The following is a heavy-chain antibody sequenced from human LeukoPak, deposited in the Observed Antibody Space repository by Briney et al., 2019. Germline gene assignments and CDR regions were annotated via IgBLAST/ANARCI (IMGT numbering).Heavy chain of an antibody. Sequence: ASVKVSCKASGGTFSSYAISWVRQAPGQGLEWMGWISTYDGNANYAQKLQGRVTMTTDTSTITAYMELRCLRSDDTAVYYCARAPSGFTYGPGDHWGQGTLVTVSS. J-gene: IGHJ4*02. V-gene: IGHV1-18*01. CDR3: ARAPSGFTYGPGDH. D-gene: IGHD5-18*01. CDR1: GGTFSSYA. CDR2: ISTYDGNA.